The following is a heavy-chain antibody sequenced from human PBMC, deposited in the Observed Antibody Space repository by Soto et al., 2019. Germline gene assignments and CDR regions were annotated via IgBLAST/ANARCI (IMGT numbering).Heavy chain of an antibody. J-gene: IGHJ5*02. CDR2: IYYSGST. D-gene: IGHD3-3*01. CDR3: ARVQWYYDFWSRNIKTSWFDP. Sequence: SETLSLTCTVSGGSISSGGYYWSWIRQHPGKGLEWIGYIYYSGSTYYNPSLKSRVTISVDTSKNQFSLKLSSVTAADTAVYYCARVQWYYDFWSRNIKTSWFDPWGQGTLVTVSS. V-gene: IGHV4-31*03. CDR1: GGSISSGGYY.